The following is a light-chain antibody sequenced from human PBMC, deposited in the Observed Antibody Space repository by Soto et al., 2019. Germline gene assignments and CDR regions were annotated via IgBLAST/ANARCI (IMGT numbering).Light chain of an antibody. Sequence: QSVLTQPPSVSGAPGQRVTISCTGSSSNIGAGYDVHWYQQLPGTAPKLLIYGNSNRPSGVPDRFSGSKSGTSASLAITGLQAEDEADYYCHSYDSSRSVLFGGGTKRTVL. J-gene: IGLJ2*01. CDR3: HSYDSSRSVL. CDR2: GNS. V-gene: IGLV1-40*01. CDR1: SSNIGAGYD.